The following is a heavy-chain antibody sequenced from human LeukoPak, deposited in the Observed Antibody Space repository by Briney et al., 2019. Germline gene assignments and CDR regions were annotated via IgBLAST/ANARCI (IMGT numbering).Heavy chain of an antibody. D-gene: IGHD5-18*01. J-gene: IGHJ4*02. CDR2: ISGSDGST. Sequence: GGSLRLSCAASGFTFSSYAMSWVRQAPGKGLEWVSGISGSDGSTNYADSVKGRFTISRDNAKNSLYLQMNSLRAEDTAVYYCATSPVYSYGHPYYFDYWGQGTLVTVSS. CDR3: ATSPVYSYGHPYYFDY. CDR1: GFTFSSYA. V-gene: IGHV3-23*01.